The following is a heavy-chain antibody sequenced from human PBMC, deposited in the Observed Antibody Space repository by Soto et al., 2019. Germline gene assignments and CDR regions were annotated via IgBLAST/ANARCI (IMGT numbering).Heavy chain of an antibody. CDR2: IPHSGDT. CDR3: TRIYCTTTSCFINCMDV. D-gene: IGHD2-2*01. Sequence: PSETLSLTCAVSGYVITNGYHWGWIRQPPGKELEWIGTIPHSGDTYYNPSLKSRVTISIDTAKNHLSLILSSVTAADTATYYCTRIYCTTTSCFINCMDVWGQGTTVTVSS. V-gene: IGHV4-38-2*01. CDR1: GYVITNGYH. J-gene: IGHJ6*02.